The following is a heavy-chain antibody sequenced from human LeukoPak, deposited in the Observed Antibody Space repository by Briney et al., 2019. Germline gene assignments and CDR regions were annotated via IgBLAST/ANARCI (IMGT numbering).Heavy chain of an antibody. CDR1: GFTFSSYG. V-gene: IGHV3-33*01. CDR2: IWYDGSNK. CDR3: ALSIFYDSSGLDY. Sequence: SGGSLRLSCAASGFTFSSYGMNWVRQAPGKGLEWVAVIWYDGSNKYYADSVKGRFTISRDNSKNTLYLQMNSLRAEDTAVYYCALSIFYDSSGLDYWGQGTLVTVSS. D-gene: IGHD3-22*01. J-gene: IGHJ4*02.